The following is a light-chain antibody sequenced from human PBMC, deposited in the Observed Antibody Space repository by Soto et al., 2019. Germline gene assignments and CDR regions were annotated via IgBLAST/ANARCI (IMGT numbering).Light chain of an antibody. CDR1: SSDVGGYNY. V-gene: IGLV2-14*01. CDR3: SSYTSSSTLFYV. CDR2: DVS. J-gene: IGLJ1*01. Sequence: QSALTQPASVSGSPGQSITISCTGTSSDVGGYNYVSWYQQHPGKAPKLMIYDVSNRPSGVSNRLSGSKSGNTASLTISGLQAEDEADYYCSSYTSSSTLFYVFGTGTKVTVL.